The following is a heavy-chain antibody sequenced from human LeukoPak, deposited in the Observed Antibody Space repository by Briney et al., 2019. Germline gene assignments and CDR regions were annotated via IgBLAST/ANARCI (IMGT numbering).Heavy chain of an antibody. D-gene: IGHD4-17*01. Sequence: GGSLRLSCAASGFIFSTYWMNWVRQAPGKGLEWVASINQDGSEKYYVDSVKGRFTISRDNAKNSLYVEMNSLRGEDTAVYYCAGSHYRDYAWGQGTLVTVSS. J-gene: IGHJ5*02. CDR2: INQDGSEK. V-gene: IGHV3-7*01. CDR3: AGSHYRDYA. CDR1: GFIFSTYW.